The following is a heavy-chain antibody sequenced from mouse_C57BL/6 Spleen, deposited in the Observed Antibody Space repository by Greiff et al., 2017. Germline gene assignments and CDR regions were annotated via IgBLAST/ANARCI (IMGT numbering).Heavy chain of an antibody. CDR1: GFTFSSYA. J-gene: IGHJ3*01. Sequence: EVMLVESGGGLVKPGGSLKLSCAASGFTFSSYAMSWVRQTPEKRLEWVATLSDGGSYTYYPDNVKGRFTLSRANAKNNLYLQRSHLKSEDTAMYYCARDLSAWFACWGQGTLVSVSA. CDR2: LSDGGSYT. CDR3: ARDLSAWFAC. D-gene: IGHD3-1*01. V-gene: IGHV5-4*01.